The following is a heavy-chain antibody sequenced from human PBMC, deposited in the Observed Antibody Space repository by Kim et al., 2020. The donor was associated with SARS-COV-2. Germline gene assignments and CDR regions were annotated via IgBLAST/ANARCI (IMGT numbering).Heavy chain of an antibody. CDR2: YSGST. V-gene: IGHV4-59*01. Sequence: YSGSTNYTPSLKSRVTISVDTSKNQFSLKLSSVTAADMAVYYCARLLDYWGQGTLITVSS. J-gene: IGHJ4*02. CDR3: ARLLDY.